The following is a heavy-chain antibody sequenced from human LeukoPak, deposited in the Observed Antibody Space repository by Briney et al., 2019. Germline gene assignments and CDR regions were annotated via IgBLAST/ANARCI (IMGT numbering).Heavy chain of an antibody. V-gene: IGHV4-30-2*01. D-gene: IGHD1-26*01. CDR2: IYHSGST. CDR3: ARGLRGYSGSYYGDYYYMDV. CDR1: GGSISSGGYY. J-gene: IGHJ6*03. Sequence: SETLSLTCTVSGGSISSGGYYWSWIRQPPGKGLEWIGYIYHSGSTYYNPSLKSRVTISVDRSKNQFSLKLSSVTAADTAVYYCARGLRGYSGSYYGDYYYMDVWGKGTTVTVSS.